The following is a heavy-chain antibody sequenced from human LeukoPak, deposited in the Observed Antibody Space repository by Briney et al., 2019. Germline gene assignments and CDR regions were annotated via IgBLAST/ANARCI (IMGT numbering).Heavy chain of an antibody. CDR2: IFGSGGSA. J-gene: IGHJ6*03. CDR3: AKGGVDYYYYYYMDV. Sequence: GGSLRLSCAASGFTFGSYAMYWVRQAPGKGLEWVSGIFGSGGSAHYADSVKGRFTISRDNSKNTLYLQMNSLRAEDTAVYYCAKGGVDYYYYYYMDVWGKGTTVTVSS. D-gene: IGHD2-15*01. CDR1: GFTFGSYA. V-gene: IGHV3-23*01.